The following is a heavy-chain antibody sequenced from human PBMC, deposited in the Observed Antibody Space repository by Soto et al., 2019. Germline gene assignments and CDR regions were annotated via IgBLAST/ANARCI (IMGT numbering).Heavy chain of an antibody. D-gene: IGHD1-7*01. CDR1: GGSISSSSYY. J-gene: IGHJ6*03. Sequence: SETLSLTCTVSGGSISSSSYYWGWIRQPPGKGLEWIGSIYYSGSTYYNPSPKSRVTISVETSKNQVSLKLSSVTAADTAVYYCARLATYNWNYVDYYYYMDVWGKGTTVTVSS. CDR2: IYYSGST. CDR3: ARLATYNWNYVDYYYYMDV. V-gene: IGHV4-39*01.